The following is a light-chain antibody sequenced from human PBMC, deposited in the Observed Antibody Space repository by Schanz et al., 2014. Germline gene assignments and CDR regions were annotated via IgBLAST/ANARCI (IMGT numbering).Light chain of an antibody. CDR3: HQYGGSSWT. V-gene: IGKV3-20*01. J-gene: IGKJ1*01. CDR2: EAS. Sequence: EIVLTQSPGTVSLSPGERATLSCRASQSVSGSYLAWYQQKPGQAPRLLIYEASNRATGIPARFSGSGSGTDFTLTISRLEPEDFAVYYCHQYGGSSWTFGQGTKVEIK. CDR1: QSVSGSY.